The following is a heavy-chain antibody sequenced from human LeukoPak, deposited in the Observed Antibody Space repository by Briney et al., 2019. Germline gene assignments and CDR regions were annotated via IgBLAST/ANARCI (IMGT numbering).Heavy chain of an antibody. J-gene: IGHJ4*02. D-gene: IGHD6-13*01. V-gene: IGHV3-33*01. CDR2: IGYDASNK. CDR1: GFPFSSLG. Sequence: GSLRLSFAASGFPFSSLGMPWVRQAPGKGLEWVATIGYDASNKYYADSVKGRFTISRDNSKNTLYLQMNSLRDDDTAVYYCVRGVGVSRFNYLDSWGQGTLVIVSS. CDR3: VRGVGVSRFNYLDS.